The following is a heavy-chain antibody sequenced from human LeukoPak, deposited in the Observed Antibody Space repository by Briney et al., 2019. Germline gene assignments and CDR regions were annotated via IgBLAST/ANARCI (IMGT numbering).Heavy chain of an antibody. Sequence: SETLSLTCTVSGGSISSSDYYWGWIRQPPGKGLEWIASIYYNGTTHYNPSHQSRVTMSVDTSKNQFSLKLRSVTAADTAVYYCARVNTQGVPSPWGQGILVTVSS. CDR3: ARVNTQGVPSP. CDR2: IYYNGTT. D-gene: IGHD2-15*01. V-gene: IGHV4-39*01. CDR1: GGSISSSDYY. J-gene: IGHJ5*02.